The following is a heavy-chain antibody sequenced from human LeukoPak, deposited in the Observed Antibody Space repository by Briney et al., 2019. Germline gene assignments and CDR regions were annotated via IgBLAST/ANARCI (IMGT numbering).Heavy chain of an antibody. CDR1: GFNFNNYG. CDR3: VEGRISEDGLDF. V-gene: IGHV3-30*18. J-gene: IGHJ4*02. D-gene: IGHD6-13*01. CDR2: ISHDGSNK. Sequence: GRSLRLSCAASGFNFNNYGIHWVRQAPGKGLEWVAVISHDGSNKYYADSVKGRFTVSRDNSKNTLTLQMSSLRAEDTAVYYCVEGRISEDGLDFWGQGTLVTVSS.